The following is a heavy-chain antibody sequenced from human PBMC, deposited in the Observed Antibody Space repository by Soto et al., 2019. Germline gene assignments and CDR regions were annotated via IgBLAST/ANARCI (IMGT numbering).Heavy chain of an antibody. CDR2: ISGSGGST. J-gene: IGHJ4*02. CDR1: GFTFSSYA. CDR3: AKDAVSGGWYVEVGYFDY. V-gene: IGHV3-23*01. Sequence: EVQLLESGGGLVQPGGSLRLSCAASGFTFSSYAMSWVRQAPGKGLEWVSAISGSGGSTYYADSVKGRFTISRDNYKNALYLQMNSRRGEDTAVYDCAKDAVSGGWYVEVGYFDYWGQGTLVTVSS. D-gene: IGHD6-19*01.